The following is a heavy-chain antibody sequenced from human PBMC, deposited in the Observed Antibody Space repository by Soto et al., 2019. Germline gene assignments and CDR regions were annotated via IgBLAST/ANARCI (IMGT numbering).Heavy chain of an antibody. Sequence: GESLKISCKASGYFFTDYWIAWVRQMPGKGLEWMGRIDPSDSQTYYSPSFRGHVTISVTKSITTVFLQWSSLRASDTAMYYCARQIYDSDTGPNFQYYFDSWGQGTPVTVSS. J-gene: IGHJ4*02. CDR2: IDPSDSQT. D-gene: IGHD3-22*01. CDR3: ARQIYDSDTGPNFQYYFDS. CDR1: GYFFTDYW. V-gene: IGHV5-10-1*01.